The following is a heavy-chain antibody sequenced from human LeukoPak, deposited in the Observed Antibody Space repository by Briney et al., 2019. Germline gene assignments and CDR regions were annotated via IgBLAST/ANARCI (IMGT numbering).Heavy chain of an antibody. V-gene: IGHV3-64*01. CDR3: ATDYYDSSGYYPDDY. D-gene: IGHD3-22*01. Sequence: GGSLRLSCAAFGFTFSNYAMHRVRQSPGEALEDVSAISSNGCTTYYANSVRGRFTISRDNSKNTLYLQMNSLRAEDTAVYYCATDYYDSSGYYPDDYWGQGNLVTVSS. CDR1: GFTFSNYA. CDR2: ISSNGCTT. J-gene: IGHJ4*02.